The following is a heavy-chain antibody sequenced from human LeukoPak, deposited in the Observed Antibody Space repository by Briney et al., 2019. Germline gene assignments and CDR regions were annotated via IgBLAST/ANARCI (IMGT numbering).Heavy chain of an antibody. Sequence: GGSLRLSCAASGFTFRNYGMHWVRQAPGKGLEWVAVISIDGSEKYYAHSVKDRFTISRDNSKNTLYLQMNSLRGDDTAVYYCANPQSRGYDYLDYWGQGTLVTVSS. CDR3: ANPQSRGYDYLDY. V-gene: IGHV3-30*18. D-gene: IGHD5-12*01. CDR1: GFTFRNYG. J-gene: IGHJ4*02. CDR2: ISIDGSEK.